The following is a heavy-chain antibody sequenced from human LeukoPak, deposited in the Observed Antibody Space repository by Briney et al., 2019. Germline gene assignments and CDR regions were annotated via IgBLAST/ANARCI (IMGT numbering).Heavy chain of an antibody. CDR1: GFTFDDYS. D-gene: IGHD6-6*01. J-gene: IGHJ4*02. CDR2: INWNGGST. V-gene: IGHV3-20*04. CDR3: ARGGGLVRTYYFDY. Sequence: GGSLRLSCAASGFTFDDYSMHWVRQAPGKGLEWVSGINWNGGSTGYADSVKGRFTISRDNAKNSLYLQMNSLRAEDTALYYCARGGGLVRTYYFDYWGQGTLVTVSS.